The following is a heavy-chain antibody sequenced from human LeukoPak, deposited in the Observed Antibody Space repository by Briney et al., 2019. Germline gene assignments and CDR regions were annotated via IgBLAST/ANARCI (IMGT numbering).Heavy chain of an antibody. J-gene: IGHJ5*02. CDR1: GGSISSGGYY. CDR3: ARHRSLWDDVNWFDP. CDR2: INHSGST. Sequence: SETLSLTCTVSGGSISSGGYYWSWIRQPPGKGLEWIGEINHSGSTNYNPSLKSRVTISVDTSKNQFSLKLSSVTAADTAVYYCARHRSLWDDVNWFDPWGQGTLVTVSS. D-gene: IGHD1-1*01. V-gene: IGHV4-39*01.